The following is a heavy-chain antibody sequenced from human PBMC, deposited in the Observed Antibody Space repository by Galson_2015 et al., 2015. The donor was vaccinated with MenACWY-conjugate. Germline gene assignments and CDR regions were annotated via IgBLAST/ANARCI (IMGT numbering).Heavy chain of an antibody. Sequence: SLRLSCAASGFTFSSYAMSWVRQAPGKGLEWVSAISAGGGSTNYADSVKGRFTISRDNSKNMLYVQMNSLRAEDTAIYYCAKVMSTKATYYFDYWGQGTLVTVSS. J-gene: IGHJ4*02. CDR2: ISAGGGST. V-gene: IGHV3-23*01. CDR3: AKVMSTKATYYFDY. D-gene: IGHD5-24*01. CDR1: GFTFSSYA.